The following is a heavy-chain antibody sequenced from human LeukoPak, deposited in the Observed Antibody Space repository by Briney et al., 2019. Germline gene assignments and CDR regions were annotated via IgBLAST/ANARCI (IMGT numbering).Heavy chain of an antibody. CDR2: INPSGGST. Sequence: GASVKVSCKASGYTFTSYYMHWVRQAPGQGLEWMGIINPSGGSTSYAQKFQGRVTMTRDTSTSTVYMELSSLRSEDTAVYYCAGDGVGYYDFWSGYWDYWGQGTLVTVSS. D-gene: IGHD3-3*01. V-gene: IGHV1-46*01. J-gene: IGHJ4*02. CDR3: AGDGVGYYDFWSGYWDY. CDR1: GYTFTSYY.